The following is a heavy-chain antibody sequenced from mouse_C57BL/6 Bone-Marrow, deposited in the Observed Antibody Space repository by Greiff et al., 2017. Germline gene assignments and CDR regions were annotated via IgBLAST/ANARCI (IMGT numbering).Heavy chain of an antibody. CDR2: IDPSDSYT. D-gene: IGHD1-1*01. J-gene: IGHJ1*03. CDR3: ARWGLLLRSYWYFDV. Sequence: QVQLQQPGAELVRPGTSVKLSCKASGYTFTSYWMHWVKQRPGQGLEWIGVIDPSDSYTNYNQKFKGKSTLTVDKSSSTAYMQLSSLTSEDSAVYYCARWGLLLRSYWYFDVWGTGTTVTVSS. V-gene: IGHV1-59*01. CDR1: GYTFTSYW.